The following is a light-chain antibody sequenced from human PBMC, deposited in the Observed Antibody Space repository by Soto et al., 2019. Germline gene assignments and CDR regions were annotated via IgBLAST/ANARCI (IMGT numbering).Light chain of an antibody. CDR2: AAS. Sequence: DIELTQSPSSLSVSIGDRVTISCRASQSIRSYINWYLQRSGKAPKLLIYAASCFQSGVPSRFSGSGSGTDFTLTISCLQSEDFATYYCQQYYSYPRTFGQGTKVDIK. V-gene: IGKV1-39*01. CDR1: QSIRSY. J-gene: IGKJ1*01. CDR3: QQYYSYPRT.